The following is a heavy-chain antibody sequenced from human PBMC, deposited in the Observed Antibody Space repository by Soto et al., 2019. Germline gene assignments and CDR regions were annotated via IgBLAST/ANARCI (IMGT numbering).Heavy chain of an antibody. D-gene: IGHD6-13*01. Sequence: PGGSLRLSCAASRFTFSSYWMNWVRQTPRKGQEWVASIKDDGSDKYYVDSVKGRFTISRDNAENSLYLQMNSLRAEDTALYYCVRGSPKGYGTSWFDYWGQGTLVTVSS. J-gene: IGHJ4*02. CDR1: RFTFSSYW. CDR3: VRGSPKGYGTSWFDY. V-gene: IGHV3-7*01. CDR2: IKDDGSDK.